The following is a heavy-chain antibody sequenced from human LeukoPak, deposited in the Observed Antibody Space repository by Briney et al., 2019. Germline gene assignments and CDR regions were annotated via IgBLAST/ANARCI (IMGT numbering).Heavy chain of an antibody. CDR2: IYYSGST. D-gene: IGHD4-17*01. CDR1: GGSISSSSYY. Sequence: SETLSLTCTVSGGSISSSSYYWGWIRQPPGKGLEWIGSIYYSGSTYYNPSLKSRGTISVDTSKNQFSLKLSSVTAADTAVYYCARGYGDYGGYWGQGTLVTVSS. CDR3: ARGYGDYGGY. V-gene: IGHV4-39*01. J-gene: IGHJ4*02.